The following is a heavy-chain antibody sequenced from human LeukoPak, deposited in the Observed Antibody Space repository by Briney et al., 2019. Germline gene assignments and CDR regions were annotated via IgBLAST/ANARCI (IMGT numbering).Heavy chain of an antibody. CDR3: ARGRGSYPNYFDF. D-gene: IGHD3-16*01. V-gene: IGHV3-21*01. J-gene: IGHJ4*02. Sequence: GGSLRLSCAASGFTFSSYTMNWVRQAPGKGLEWVSSISSSSSYMYYADSVKGRFTISRDNAKNSLYLQMNSLRAEDTAVYYCARGRGSYPNYFDFWGQGTLVTVSS. CDR1: GFTFSSYT. CDR2: ISSSSSYM.